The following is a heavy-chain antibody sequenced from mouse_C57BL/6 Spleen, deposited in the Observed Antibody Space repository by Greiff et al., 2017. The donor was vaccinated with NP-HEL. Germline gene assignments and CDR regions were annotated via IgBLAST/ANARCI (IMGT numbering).Heavy chain of an antibody. Sequence: DVKLVESGGGLVQSGRSLRLSCATSGFTFSDFYMEWVRQAPGKGLEWIAASRNKANDYTTEYSASVKGRFIVSRDTSQSILYLQMNALRADDTAIYYCARDDYYGSSPFAYWGQGTLVTVSA. V-gene: IGHV7-1*01. J-gene: IGHJ3*01. CDR1: GFTFSDFY. D-gene: IGHD1-1*01. CDR2: SRNKANDYTT. CDR3: ARDDYYGSSPFAY.